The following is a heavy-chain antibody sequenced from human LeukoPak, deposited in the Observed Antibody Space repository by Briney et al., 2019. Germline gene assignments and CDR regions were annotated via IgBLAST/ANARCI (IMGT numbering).Heavy chain of an antibody. CDR2: ISGSGGST. V-gene: IGHV3-23*01. CDR1: GFTFSSYG. CDR3: AKEGGLWYYFDY. D-gene: IGHD2-15*01. J-gene: IGHJ4*02. Sequence: GGSLRLSCAASGFTFSSYGMHWVRQAPGKGLEWVSAISGSGGSTYYADSVKGRFTISRDNSKNTLYLQMNSLRAEDTAVYYCAKEGGLWYYFDYWGQGTLVTVSS.